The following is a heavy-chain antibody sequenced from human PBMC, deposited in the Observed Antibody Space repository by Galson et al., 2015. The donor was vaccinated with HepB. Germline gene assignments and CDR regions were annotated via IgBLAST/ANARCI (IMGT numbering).Heavy chain of an antibody. CDR1: GGSISSYY. CDR3: ARRYYDFWSGTRGYFDY. D-gene: IGHD3-3*01. CDR2: IYYSGST. Sequence: SETLSLTCTVSGGSISSYYWSWIRQPPGKGLEWIGSIYYSGSTYYNPSLKSRVTISVDTSKNQFSLKLSSATAADTAVYYCARRYYDFWSGTRGYFDYWGQGTLVTVSS. J-gene: IGHJ4*02. V-gene: IGHV4-39*01.